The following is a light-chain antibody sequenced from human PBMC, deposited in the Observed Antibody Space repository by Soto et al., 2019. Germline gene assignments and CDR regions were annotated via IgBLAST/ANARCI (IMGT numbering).Light chain of an antibody. CDR1: QTVSSGY. V-gene: IGKV3-20*01. CDR2: RAS. CDR3: QQYRSSPQFP. Sequence: EIVLTQSPGTLSLSPGERATLSCRASQTVSSGYLAWYQQKPGQAPRLLIYRASSRATGIPDRFSGSGSGTDFTLTISRLEPEDFAVYYCQQYRSSPQFPFGQGTRLEIK. J-gene: IGKJ5*01.